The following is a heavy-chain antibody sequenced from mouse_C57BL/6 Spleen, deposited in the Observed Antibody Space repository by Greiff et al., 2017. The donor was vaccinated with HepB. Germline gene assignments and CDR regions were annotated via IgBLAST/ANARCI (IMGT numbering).Heavy chain of an antibody. CDR2: IDPETGGT. D-gene: IGHD2-3*01. V-gene: IGHV1-15*01. Sequence: VKLVESGAELVRPGASVTLSCKASGYTFTDYEMHWVKQTPVHGLEWIGAIDPETGGTAYNQKFKGKAILTADKSSSTAYMELRSLTSEDSAVYNCTRSGLYDGYLFAYWGQGTLVTVSA. CDR1: GYTFTDYE. J-gene: IGHJ3*01. CDR3: TRSGLYDGYLFAY.